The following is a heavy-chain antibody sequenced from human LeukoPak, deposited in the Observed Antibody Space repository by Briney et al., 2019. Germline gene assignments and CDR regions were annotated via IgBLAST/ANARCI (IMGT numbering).Heavy chain of an antibody. Sequence: PGGSLRLSCAASGFTFSSYWMSWVRQAPGKGLEWVANIKQDGSEKYYVDSVKGRFTISRDNAKNSLYLQMNSLRAEDTAVYYCASSGYSYGYSIDYWGQGTLVTVSS. CDR3: ASSGYSYGYSIDY. D-gene: IGHD5-18*01. J-gene: IGHJ4*02. CDR1: GFTFSSYW. CDR2: IKQDGSEK. V-gene: IGHV3-7*01.